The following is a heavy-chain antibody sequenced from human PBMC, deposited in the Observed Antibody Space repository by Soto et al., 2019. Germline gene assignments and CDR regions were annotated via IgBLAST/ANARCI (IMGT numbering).Heavy chain of an antibody. D-gene: IGHD4-17*01. Sequence: VASVKVSCKASGGTFSSYAISWVRQAPGQGLEWMGGIIPIFGTANYAQKFQGRVTITADESTSTAYMELSSLRSEDTAVYYCARGTSRRWHQPKGYYYYGMDVWGQGATVTVSS. CDR3: ARGTSRRWHQPKGYYYYGMDV. CDR2: IIPIFGTA. J-gene: IGHJ6*02. CDR1: GGTFSSYA. V-gene: IGHV1-69*13.